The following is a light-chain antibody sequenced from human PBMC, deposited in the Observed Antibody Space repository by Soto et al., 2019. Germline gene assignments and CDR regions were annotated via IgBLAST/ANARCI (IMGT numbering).Light chain of an antibody. Sequence: QSVLTQPPSVSGAPGQRVTISCTGSSSNIGAGYDVHWYQQLPGTAPKLLIYGNSNRPSGVPDRFSGSKSGTSASLAITGLQDEDEADYYCQSYDSSVSGPGVFGGGTKVTVL. V-gene: IGLV1-40*01. J-gene: IGLJ3*02. CDR1: SSNIGAGYD. CDR2: GNS. CDR3: QSYDSSVSGPGV.